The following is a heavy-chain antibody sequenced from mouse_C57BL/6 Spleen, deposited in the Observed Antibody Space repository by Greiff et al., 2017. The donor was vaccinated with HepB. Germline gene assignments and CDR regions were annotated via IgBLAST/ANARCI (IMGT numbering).Heavy chain of an antibody. CDR3: AREGNYGNLFAY. CDR2: ISYDGSN. V-gene: IGHV3-6*01. D-gene: IGHD2-1*01. Sequence: VQLKESGPGLVKPSQSLSLTCSVTGYSITSGYYWNWIRQFPGNKLEWMGYISYDGSNNYNPSLKNRISITRDTSKNQFFLKLNSVTTEDTATYYCAREGNYGNLFAYWGQGTLVTVSA. J-gene: IGHJ3*01. CDR1: GYSITSGYY.